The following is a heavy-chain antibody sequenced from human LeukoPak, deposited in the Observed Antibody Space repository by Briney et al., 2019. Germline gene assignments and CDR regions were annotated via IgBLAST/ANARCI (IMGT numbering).Heavy chain of an antibody. CDR3: AKVRYFDWLSPFDY. CDR2: ISWNSGSI. CDR1: GFTFDDYA. J-gene: IGHJ4*02. V-gene: IGHV3-9*01. D-gene: IGHD3-9*01. Sequence: PGGSLRLSCAASGFTFDDYAMHWVRQAPGKGLEWVSGISWNSGSIGYADSAKGRFTISRDNAKNSLYLQMNSLRAEDTALYYCAKVRYFDWLSPFDYWGQGTLVTVSS.